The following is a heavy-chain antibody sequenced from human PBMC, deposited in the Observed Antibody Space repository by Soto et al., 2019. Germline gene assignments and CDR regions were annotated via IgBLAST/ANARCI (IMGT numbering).Heavy chain of an antibody. CDR1: RGSISSYY. CDR3: ARESAGSGKNTWLDP. CDR2: IHRTGST. J-gene: IGHJ5*02. V-gene: IGHV4-59*01. D-gene: IGHD3-10*01. Sequence: KPSETLSLTCSVSRGSISSYYWSWVRQPPGKGLEWIGFIHRTGSTKYNPSLESRVTISVDTSQNQLSLRLSSVTAADTAVYYCARESAGSGKNTWLDPWGQGILVTVSS.